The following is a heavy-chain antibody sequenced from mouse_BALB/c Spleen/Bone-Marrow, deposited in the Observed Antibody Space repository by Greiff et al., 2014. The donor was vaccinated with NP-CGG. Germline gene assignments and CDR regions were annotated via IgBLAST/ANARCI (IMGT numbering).Heavy chain of an antibody. D-gene: IGHD1-1*01. J-gene: IGHJ3*01. CDR1: GFNIKDTY. CDR3: ARYNYGSSQFAY. V-gene: IGHV14-3*02. Sequence: EAQLVESGAELVKPGASVKLSCTASGFNIKDTYMHWVKQRPEQGLEWIGRIDPANGNTKYDPKFQGKATITADTSSNTAYLQLNSLTSEDAAVYYCARYNYGSSQFAYWGQGTLVTVSA. CDR2: IDPANGNT.